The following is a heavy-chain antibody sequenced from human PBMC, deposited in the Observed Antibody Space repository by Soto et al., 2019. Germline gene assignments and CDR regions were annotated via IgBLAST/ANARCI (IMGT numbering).Heavy chain of an antibody. CDR1: GYTFTSYG. V-gene: IGHV1-18*04. CDR2: ISAYNGNT. CDR3: ARGTYYYDSSGYYQPRPFDY. D-gene: IGHD3-22*01. Sequence: RASVKVSCKASGYTFTSYGISWVRQAPGQGLEWMGWISAYNGNTNYAQKLQGRVTMTTDTSTSTAYMELRSLRSDDTAVYYCARGTYYYDSSGYYQPRPFDYWGQGTLVTVSS. J-gene: IGHJ4*02.